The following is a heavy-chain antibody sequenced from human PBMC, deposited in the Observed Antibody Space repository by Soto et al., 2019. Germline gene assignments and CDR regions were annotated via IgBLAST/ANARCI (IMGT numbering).Heavy chain of an antibody. J-gene: IGHJ4*02. CDR1: GFTFSTYA. CDR3: AKASVGANIAKFDY. V-gene: IGHV3-23*01. Sequence: EVQLLESGGGLVQPGGSLRLSCTASGFTFSTYAMNWVRQAPGKGLEWVSAITGSGSSTYYADSVKGRFTISRDNSKNTLYLQMNSLRAEDTAVYYCAKASVGANIAKFDYCGQGALVTVSS. D-gene: IGHD1-26*01. CDR2: ITGSGSST.